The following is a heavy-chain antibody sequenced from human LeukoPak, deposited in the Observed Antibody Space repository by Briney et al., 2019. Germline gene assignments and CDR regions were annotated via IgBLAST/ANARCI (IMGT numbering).Heavy chain of an antibody. V-gene: IGHV3-21*01. J-gene: IGHJ6*03. CDR3: ARDGTRWLQFPYYYYYMDV. Sequence: DGLRIVQEKGLEWVSSISSSSSYIYYADSVKGRFTISRDNAKNSLYLQMNSLRAEDTAVYYCARDGTRWLQFPYYYYYMDVWGKGTTVTVSS. D-gene: IGHD5-24*01. CDR2: ISSSSSYI.